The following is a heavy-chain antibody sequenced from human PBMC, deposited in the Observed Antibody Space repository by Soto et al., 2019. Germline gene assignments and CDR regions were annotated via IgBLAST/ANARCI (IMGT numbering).Heavy chain of an antibody. D-gene: IGHD1-26*01. CDR3: ARCESTDCAAGVGPFYFNYRLDG. V-gene: IGHV1-2*02. CDR2: INPQSDGT. J-gene: IGHJ6*02. Sequence: SSVKASCKAPGYTFTDTLIHWVRQAPGQGHEWMGRINPQSDGTALAQSFQGRVTMAKDTAISTVYMEVTRLRSDDTAVYYCARCESTDCAAGVGPFYFNYRLDGWG. CDR1: GYTFTDTL.